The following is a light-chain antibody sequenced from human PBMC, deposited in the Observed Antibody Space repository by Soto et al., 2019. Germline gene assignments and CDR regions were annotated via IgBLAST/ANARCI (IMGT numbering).Light chain of an antibody. Sequence: DVQMTQSPSTLSASVGDRVTVTCRASQTISTWLAWYQQKPGKAPKLLMYKASSLESGVSPRFSGSGSGTEFTLTISSLQPDDFASYYCQQYNNYAWTFGQGTKVEIK. CDR3: QQYNNYAWT. CDR1: QTISTW. CDR2: KAS. V-gene: IGKV1-5*03. J-gene: IGKJ1*01.